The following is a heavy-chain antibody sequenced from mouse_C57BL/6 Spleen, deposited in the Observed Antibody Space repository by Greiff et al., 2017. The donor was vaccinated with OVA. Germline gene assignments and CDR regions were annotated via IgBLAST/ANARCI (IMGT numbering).Heavy chain of an antibody. CDR2: INPNNGGT. CDR1: GYTFTDYN. V-gene: IGHV1-18*01. CDR3: ERFGGNYGDFGWYFDV. J-gene: IGHJ1*03. D-gene: IGHD2-1*01. Sequence: VQLQQSGPELVKPGASVKIPCKASGYTFTDYNMDWVKQSHGKSLEWIGDINPNNGGTIYNQKFKGKATLTVDKSSSTAYMELRRLTSEDTAVYYCERFGGNYGDFGWYFDVWGTGTTVTVSS.